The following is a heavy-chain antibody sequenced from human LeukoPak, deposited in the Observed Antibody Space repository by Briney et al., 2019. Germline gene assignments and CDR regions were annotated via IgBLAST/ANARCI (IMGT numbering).Heavy chain of an antibody. J-gene: IGHJ4*02. CDR3: ASSDYGDIPVDY. D-gene: IGHD4-17*01. V-gene: IGHV1-69*05. CDR1: GGTFSSYA. Sequence: ASVKVSCKASGGTFSSYAISWVRQAPGQGLEWMGGIIPIFGTANYAQKFQGRVTITTDESTSTAYMELSSLRAEDTAVYYCASSDYGDIPVDYWGQGTLVTVSS. CDR2: IIPIFGTA.